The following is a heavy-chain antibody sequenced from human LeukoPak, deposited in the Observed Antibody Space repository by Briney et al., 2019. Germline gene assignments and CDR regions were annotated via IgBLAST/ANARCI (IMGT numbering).Heavy chain of an antibody. V-gene: IGHV4-59*01. J-gene: IGHJ4*02. CDR3: ARGRRRDGYNYDY. CDR1: GGSISTNY. Sequence: SETLSLTCTVSGGSISTNYWSWIRQPPGKGLEWIGYIYYSGSTNYTPSLKSRVTISVDTSKNQFSLNLSSVTAADTAVYYCARGRRRDGYNYDYWGQGTLVTVSS. D-gene: IGHD5-24*01. CDR2: IYYSGST.